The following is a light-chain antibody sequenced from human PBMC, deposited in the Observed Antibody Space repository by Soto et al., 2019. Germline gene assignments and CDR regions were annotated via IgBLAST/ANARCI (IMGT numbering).Light chain of an antibody. CDR3: QQYNSYGCT. CDR1: KRFGSW. Sequence: DIQMTQSPSTRSPSEGDRSPTTCRASKRFGSWLAWYQQKPGKAPKLLIYDASSLESGVPSRFSGSGSGTEFTLTISSLQPDDFATYYCQQYNSYGCTFGQGTKLEIK. J-gene: IGKJ2*02. CDR2: DAS. V-gene: IGKV1-5*01.